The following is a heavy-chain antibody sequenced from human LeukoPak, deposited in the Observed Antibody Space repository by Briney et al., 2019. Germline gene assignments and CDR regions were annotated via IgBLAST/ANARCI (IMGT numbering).Heavy chain of an antibody. CDR1: GYTFTSYY. CDR2: INPSVGST. J-gene: IGHJ4*02. CDR3: ARDRSGVLVAARYPGTYFDY. Sequence: ASVKVSCKASGYTFTSYYMHCVRQDPGQGVGWMGIINPSVGSTSYAQTFQGRVTMTRDMSTSTVYMELSSLRSEHTAVYYCARDRSGVLVAARYPGTYFDYWGQGTLVTVSS. D-gene: IGHD1-1*01. V-gene: IGHV1-46*01.